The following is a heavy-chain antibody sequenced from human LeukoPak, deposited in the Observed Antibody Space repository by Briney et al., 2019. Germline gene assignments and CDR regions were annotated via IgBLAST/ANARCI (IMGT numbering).Heavy chain of an antibody. CDR3: ARDRYGGNSPFDY. D-gene: IGHD4-23*01. CDR2: IYYGGST. J-gene: IGHJ4*02. V-gene: IGHV4-59*01. Sequence: PSETLSLTCTVSGGSISSYYWSWIRQPPGKGLEWIGYIYYGGSTNYNPSLKSRVTISVDTSKNQFSLKLSSVTAADTAVYYCARDRYGGNSPFDYWGQGTLVTVSS. CDR1: GGSISSYY.